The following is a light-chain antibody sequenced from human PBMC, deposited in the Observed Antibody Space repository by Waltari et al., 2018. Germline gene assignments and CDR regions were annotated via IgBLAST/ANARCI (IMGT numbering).Light chain of an antibody. J-gene: IGLJ2*01. CDR3: SSYVSGGTLV. CDR2: DVR. V-gene: IGLV2-14*03. Sequence: QSALTQPASVSGAPGQSITISCTGTSSDIGGFYYVSWYQRLPGKAPKHMIYDVRNRTSGVSNRFSGSKSGTTASLTISGLQTEDEADYYCSSYVSGGTLVFGGGTKLTVL. CDR1: SSDIGGFYY.